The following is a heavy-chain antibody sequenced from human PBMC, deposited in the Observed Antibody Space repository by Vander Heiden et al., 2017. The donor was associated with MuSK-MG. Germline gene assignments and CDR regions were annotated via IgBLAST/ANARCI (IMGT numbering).Heavy chain of an antibody. Sequence: EIQLVESGGVVVQPGRSLRLSCAASGLISDDYSMHWLRQAPGKGLEWVSLITRDGSSTYYADSVKGRFTISRDNRKNSLYLQMNSLRTEDTAFYYCAKDKAGYSYGSAGADYWGQGTLVTVSS. J-gene: IGHJ4*02. CDR2: ITRDGSST. D-gene: IGHD5-18*01. CDR3: AKDKAGYSYGSAGADY. CDR1: GLISDDYS. V-gene: IGHV3-43*01.